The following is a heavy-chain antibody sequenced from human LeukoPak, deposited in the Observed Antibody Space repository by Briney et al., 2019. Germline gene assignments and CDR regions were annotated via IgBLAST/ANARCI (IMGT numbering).Heavy chain of an antibody. CDR1: GFTFSSFT. D-gene: IGHD3-10*01. CDR3: AKNYYGSGTMGGY. J-gene: IGHJ4*02. CDR2: IGGSGAST. V-gene: IGHV3-23*01. Sequence: GGSLRHSCAASGFTFSSFTMTWVLQAPGKGLEWVSTIGGSGASTYYAGSVKGRFTISRDNSKNTLSLQMNSLRAEDSAIYYCAKNYYGSGTMGGYWGQGTLVTVSS.